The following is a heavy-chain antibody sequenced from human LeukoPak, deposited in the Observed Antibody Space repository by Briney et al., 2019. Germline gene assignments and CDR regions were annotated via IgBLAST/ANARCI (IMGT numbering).Heavy chain of an antibody. V-gene: IGHV1-69*01. J-gene: IGHJ1*01. D-gene: IGHD3-10*01. CDR1: GGTFSSYA. Sequence: SVKVSCKASGGTFSSYAISWVRQAPGQGLEWMGGIIPTFGAANYAQKFQGRVTITADESTSTAYMELSSLRSEDTAVYYCAGLPRTMVRGKRNFQHWGQGTLVTVSS. CDR2: IIPTFGAA. CDR3: AGLPRTMVRGKRNFQH.